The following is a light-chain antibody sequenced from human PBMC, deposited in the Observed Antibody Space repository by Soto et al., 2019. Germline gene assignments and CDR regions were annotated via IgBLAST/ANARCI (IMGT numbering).Light chain of an antibody. CDR3: QQYNFYPPT. CDR2: AAS. Sequence: DIQMTQSPSSLSASVGDRVTITCRASQPIKSYLAWFQQKPGKAPKSLIYAASNLQSGVPSKFSGSGSGTDFTLSISGLHPDDFATYFCQQYNFYPPTCGGGTKVEIK. V-gene: IGKV1-16*02. CDR1: QPIKSY. J-gene: IGKJ4*01.